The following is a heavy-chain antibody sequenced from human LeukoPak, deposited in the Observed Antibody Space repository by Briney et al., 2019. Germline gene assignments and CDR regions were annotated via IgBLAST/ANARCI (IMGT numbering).Heavy chain of an antibody. J-gene: IGHJ5*02. D-gene: IGHD1-26*01. Sequence: EASVKVSCKASGYTFTSYGISWVPQAPGQGREWMGWISAYNGNTNYAQKLQGRTTMTKNPSTSTDYMELRRLRSDDTAVYYCARPVGGTTGWFDPWGQGTLVTVSS. V-gene: IGHV1-18*01. CDR1: GYTFTSYG. CDR2: ISAYNGNT. CDR3: ARPVGGTTGWFDP.